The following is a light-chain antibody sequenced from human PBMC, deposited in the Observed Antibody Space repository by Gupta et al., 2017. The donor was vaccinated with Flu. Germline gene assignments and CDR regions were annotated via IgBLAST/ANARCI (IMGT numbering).Light chain of an antibody. CDR1: SSNIGAGYD. CDR2: GNS. V-gene: IGLV1-40*01. Sequence: QSVLTQPPSVSGAPGQMVTISCTGSSSNIGAGYDVHWYQQLPGAAPKVLIYGNSNRPSGVPDRFSGSKSATSASLAITGLQAEDEADYYCQSYDSSLSVWVFGGGTKLTVL. CDR3: QSYDSSLSVWV. J-gene: IGLJ3*02.